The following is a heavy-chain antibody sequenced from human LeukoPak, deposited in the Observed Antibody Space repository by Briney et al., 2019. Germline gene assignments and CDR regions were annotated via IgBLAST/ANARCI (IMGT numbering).Heavy chain of an antibody. CDR3: ARDVRQ. CDR2: ISSNGGST. CDR1: GFPFSTYA. Sequence: QLGGPLTLLCAASGFPFSTYAMHWLRHAPGKGLEYVSAISSNGGSTYYANSVKDRFTISRDNSKNSLHLRMGSLRAEDMAVYYCARDVRQWGQGTLVTVSS. V-gene: IGHV3-64*01. J-gene: IGHJ4*02.